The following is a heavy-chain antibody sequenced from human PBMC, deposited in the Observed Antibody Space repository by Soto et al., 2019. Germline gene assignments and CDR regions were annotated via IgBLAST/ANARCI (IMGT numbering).Heavy chain of an antibody. J-gene: IGHJ4*02. Sequence: PGGSLRLSCAASGFTFSSYWMHWVRQAPGKGLVWVSRINSDGSSTSYADSVKGRFTISRDNAKNTLYLQMNSLRAEDTAVYYCARVPMYDFWSGYVDYWGQGXLVTVSS. CDR1: GFTFSSYW. D-gene: IGHD3-3*01. CDR3: ARVPMYDFWSGYVDY. V-gene: IGHV3-74*01. CDR2: INSDGSST.